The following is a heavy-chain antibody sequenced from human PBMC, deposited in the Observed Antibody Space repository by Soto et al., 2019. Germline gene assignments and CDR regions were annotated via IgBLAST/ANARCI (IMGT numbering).Heavy chain of an antibody. Sequence: TLSLTCAVYGGSFSGYYWSWIRQPPGKGLEWIGEINHSGSTNYNPSLKSRVTISVDTSKNQFSLKLSSVTAADTAVYYCAREGPLGYCSGGSCYGDWFDPWGQGTLVTV. CDR2: INHSGST. CDR1: GGSFSGYY. D-gene: IGHD2-15*01. J-gene: IGHJ5*02. CDR3: AREGPLGYCSGGSCYGDWFDP. V-gene: IGHV4-34*01.